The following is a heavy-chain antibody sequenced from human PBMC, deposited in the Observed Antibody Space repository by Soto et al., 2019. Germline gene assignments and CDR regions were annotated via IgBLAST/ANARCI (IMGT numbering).Heavy chain of an antibody. CDR1: GYTFTGYY. CDR3: ARASMVRGVTSGMDV. D-gene: IGHD3-10*01. V-gene: IGHV1-2*04. J-gene: IGHJ6*02. CDR2: INPNSGGT. Sequence: QVQLVQSGAEVKKPGASVKVSCKASGYTFTGYYMHWVRQAPGQGLEWMGWINPNSGGTNYAQKFKGWVTMTRDTSISTAYMELSRLRSDDTAVYYCARASMVRGVTSGMDVWGQGTTVTVSS.